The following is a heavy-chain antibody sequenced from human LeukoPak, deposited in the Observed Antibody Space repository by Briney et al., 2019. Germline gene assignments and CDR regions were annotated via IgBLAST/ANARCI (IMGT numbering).Heavy chain of an antibody. V-gene: IGHV4-4*07. CDR3: ARDRVYSFDY. CDR1: GDSISSYY. CDR2: MYSGGNT. Sequence: PSETLSLTSTVSGDSISSYYWSWIRQPAGKGLEWVGRMYSGGNTNHNPSLKSRVTMSVDTSKSQFSLMLSSVTAADTAVYYCARDRVYSFDYWGQGTLVTVSS. J-gene: IGHJ4*02. D-gene: IGHD1-26*01.